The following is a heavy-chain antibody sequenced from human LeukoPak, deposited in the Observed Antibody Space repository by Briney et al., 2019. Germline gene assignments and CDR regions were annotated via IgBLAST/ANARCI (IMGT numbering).Heavy chain of an antibody. CDR1: GGTLSSYA. CDR2: IIPIFGTA. V-gene: IGHV1-69*06. CDR3: ARVGYCSGGSCSSTQVRSWFDP. D-gene: IGHD2-15*01. J-gene: IGHJ5*02. Sequence: GASVKVSCKASGGTLSSYAISWVRQAPGQGLEWMGGIIPIFGTANYAQKFQGRVTITADKSTSTAYMELSSLRSEDTAVYYCARVGYCSGGSCSSTQVRSWFDPWGQGTLVTVSS.